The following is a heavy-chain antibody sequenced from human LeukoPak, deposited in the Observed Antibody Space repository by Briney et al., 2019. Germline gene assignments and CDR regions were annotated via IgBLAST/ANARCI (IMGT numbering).Heavy chain of an antibody. V-gene: IGHV4-59*01. J-gene: IGHJ4*02. CDR2: IYYSGRT. D-gene: IGHD2-21*01. CDR1: GGSISSYY. CDR3: ARGVVIAPQTFDY. Sequence: PSETLSLTCSVSGGSISSYYWNWIRQTPGKGLEWIGYIYYSGRTNYNPSLKSRVTISVDTSKNQFSLTLSSVTAADTAVYYCARGVVIAPQTFDYWGQGTLVTVSS.